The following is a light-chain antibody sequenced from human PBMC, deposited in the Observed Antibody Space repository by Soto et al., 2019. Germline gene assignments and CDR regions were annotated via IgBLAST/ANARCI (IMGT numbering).Light chain of an antibody. CDR1: QSVSSSY. Sequence: EIVLTQSPVTLSVSPGERATLSCRASQSVSSSYLAWYQQKPGQAPRLLIYGASSRATGIPDRFSGSGSGTDFTLTISRLEPEDFAVYYCQQYGSSPGTFSQGTKVDIK. CDR2: GAS. V-gene: IGKV3-20*01. J-gene: IGKJ1*01. CDR3: QQYGSSPGT.